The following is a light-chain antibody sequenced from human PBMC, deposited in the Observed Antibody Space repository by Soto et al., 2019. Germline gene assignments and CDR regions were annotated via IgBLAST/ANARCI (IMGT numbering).Light chain of an antibody. J-gene: IGKJ1*01. Sequence: DIQMTKSPPTLSASVGDPAAITCRASQSISSWLAWYQQKPGRAPKFLIFDASNLESGVPSRFSGSGSGTEFTLTISSLQPDDCATYYCQQYSSYWTFAQGTKVDIK. CDR1: QSISSW. CDR3: QQYSSYWT. CDR2: DAS. V-gene: IGKV1-5*01.